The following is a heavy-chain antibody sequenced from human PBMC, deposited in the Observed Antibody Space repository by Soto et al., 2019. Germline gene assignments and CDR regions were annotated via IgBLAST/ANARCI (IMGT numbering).Heavy chain of an antibody. CDR1: GYSISSGYY. D-gene: IGHD6-13*01. CDR3: ARVGIAAAGHFDY. Sequence: PSETLSLTCAVSGYSISSGYYWGWIRQPPGKGLEWIGSIYHSGSTYYNPSLKSRVTISVDTSKNQFSLKLSSVTAADTAVYYYARVGIAAAGHFDYWGQGTLVTVSS. V-gene: IGHV4-38-2*01. J-gene: IGHJ4*02. CDR2: IYHSGST.